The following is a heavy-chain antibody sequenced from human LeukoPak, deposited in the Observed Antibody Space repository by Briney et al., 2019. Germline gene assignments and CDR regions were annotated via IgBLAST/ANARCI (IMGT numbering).Heavy chain of an antibody. D-gene: IGHD2-2*01. V-gene: IGHV1-8*01. CDR3: ARSPEYQPLHSADY. CDR2: MNPNSGNT. J-gene: IGHJ4*02. Sequence: QAAGXGXEWXGWMNPNSGNTGYAQKFQGRVTMTRNTSISTAYMELSSLRSEDTAVYYCARSPEYQPLHSADYWGQGTLVTVSS.